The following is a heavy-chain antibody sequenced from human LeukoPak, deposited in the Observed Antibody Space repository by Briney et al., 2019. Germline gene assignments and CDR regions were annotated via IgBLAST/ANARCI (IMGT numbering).Heavy chain of an antibody. Sequence: ASVKVSCKASGYTFNRYAISWVRQARGHGLEWMGWISAYNGNTNYAQKVQGRVTMTTDTSTSTAYMDLRSLRSDDTAVYYCARHLYGDYFFDYWGQGTLVTVSS. CDR3: ARHLYGDYFFDY. V-gene: IGHV1-18*01. CDR1: GYTFNRYA. J-gene: IGHJ4*02. D-gene: IGHD4-17*01. CDR2: ISAYNGNT.